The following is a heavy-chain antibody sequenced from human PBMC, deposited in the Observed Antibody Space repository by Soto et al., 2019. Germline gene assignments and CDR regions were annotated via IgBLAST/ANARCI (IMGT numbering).Heavy chain of an antibody. Sequence: LGESLNISCKGSGYNFAGYWIAWVRQMPGKGLELMGIIYPSDSDTRYRPSFQGQVTISADKSISSAYLQWSSLRASDTAMYYCARGGVSTSTSVYWGQGTLVTVSS. D-gene: IGHD3-3*01. V-gene: IGHV5-51*01. CDR1: GYNFAGYW. J-gene: IGHJ4*02. CDR3: ARGGVSTSTSVY. CDR2: IYPSDSDT.